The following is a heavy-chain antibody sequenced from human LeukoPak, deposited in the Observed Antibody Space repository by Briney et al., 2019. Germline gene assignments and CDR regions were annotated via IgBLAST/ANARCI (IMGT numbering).Heavy chain of an antibody. CDR1: GFTFSSYG. D-gene: IGHD3-16*01. Sequence: GGSLRLSCAASGFTFSSYGMHWVRQAPGKGLEWVAFIRYDGSNKYYADSVKGRFTISRDNSKNTLYLQMNSLRAEDTAVYYCAKHPSTLGGYYYYYYMDVWGKGTTVTVSS. CDR3: AKHPSTLGGYYYYYYMDV. V-gene: IGHV3-30*02. J-gene: IGHJ6*03. CDR2: IRYDGSNK.